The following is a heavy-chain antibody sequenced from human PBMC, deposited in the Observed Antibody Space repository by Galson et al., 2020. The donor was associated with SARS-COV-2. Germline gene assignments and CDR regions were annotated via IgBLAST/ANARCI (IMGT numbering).Heavy chain of an antibody. V-gene: IGHV4-61*02. CDR3: ARGDYGAEGLVGP. J-gene: IGHJ5*02. CDR1: GGSISSGSYY. Sequence: SETLSLTCTVSGGSISSGSYYWSWIRQPAGKGLEWIGRIYTSGSTNYNPSLKSRVTISVDTSKNQFSLKLSSVTAADTAVYYCARGDYGAEGLVGPWGQGTLVTVSS. D-gene: IGHD4-17*01. CDR2: IYTSGST.